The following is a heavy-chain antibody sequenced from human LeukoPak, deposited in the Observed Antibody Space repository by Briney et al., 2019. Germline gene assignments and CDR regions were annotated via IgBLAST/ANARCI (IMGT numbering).Heavy chain of an antibody. J-gene: IGHJ4*02. V-gene: IGHV1-46*01. Sequence: ASVKVSCKASGYTFTSYYMHWVRQAPGQGLEWMGIINPSGGSTSYAQKFQGRVTMTRDMSTSTVYMELSSLRSEDTAVYYCARDGTTVVTTELFDYWGQGTLVTVSS. D-gene: IGHD4-23*01. CDR3: ARDGTTVVTTELFDY. CDR1: GYTFTSYY. CDR2: INPSGGST.